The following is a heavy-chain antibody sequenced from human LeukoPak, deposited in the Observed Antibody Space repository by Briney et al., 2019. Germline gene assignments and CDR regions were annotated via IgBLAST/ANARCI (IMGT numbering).Heavy chain of an antibody. V-gene: IGHV1-46*01. CDR1: GYTFTSYY. CDR2: INPSGGST. CDR3: ARGFYDFWSGPDAFDI. Sequence: GASVKVSCKASGYTFTSYYMHWVRQAPGQGLEWMGIINPSGGSTSYAQKFQGRVTMTRDTSTSTVYMELSSLRSEDTAVYYCARGFYDFWSGPDAFDIWGQGTMVTVSS. D-gene: IGHD3-3*01. J-gene: IGHJ3*02.